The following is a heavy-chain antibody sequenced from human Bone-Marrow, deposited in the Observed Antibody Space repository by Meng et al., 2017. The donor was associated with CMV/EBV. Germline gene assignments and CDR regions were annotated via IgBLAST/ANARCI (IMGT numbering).Heavy chain of an antibody. CDR3: ARDQGHCSSTSCYWGPFDY. J-gene: IGHJ4*02. V-gene: IGHV3-20*04. CDR1: GFTVSSNY. Sequence: GESLKISCAASGFTVSSNYMSWVRQVPGKGLEWVSGLNWNGGTRAYADSVKGRFSISRDNSKTSLYLQMNSLRAEDTAFYYCARDQGHCSSTSCYWGPFDYWGQGALVTVSS. CDR2: LNWNGGTR. D-gene: IGHD2-2*01.